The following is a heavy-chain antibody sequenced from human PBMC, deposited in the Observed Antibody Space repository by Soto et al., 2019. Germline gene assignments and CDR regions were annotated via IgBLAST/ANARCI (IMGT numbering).Heavy chain of an antibody. Sequence: PGGSLRLSCAASGFNFNNFAMNWVRQAPGKGLEWVSSISNSSIYIYYADSVKGRFTISRDNAENSLYLQMNSLRAEGTAVYYCARSFLRYYDFWSGYSEYNWFDPWGQGTLVTVSS. CDR1: GFNFNNFA. CDR3: ARSFLRYYDFWSGYSEYNWFDP. D-gene: IGHD3-3*01. J-gene: IGHJ5*02. CDR2: ISNSSIYI. V-gene: IGHV3-21*01.